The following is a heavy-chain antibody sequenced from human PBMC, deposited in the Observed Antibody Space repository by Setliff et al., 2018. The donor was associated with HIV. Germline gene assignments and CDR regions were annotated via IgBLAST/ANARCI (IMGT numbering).Heavy chain of an antibody. J-gene: IGHJ1*01. Sequence: ASVKVSCKASGYTLTDFYIHWVRQAPGQGLEWMGWIAPNSGGTGYAENLQGRVTMTRDTSVNTAYMELSRLTSDDTAVYYCTMSGANAVFREWGQGTLVTVSS. CDR2: IAPNSGGT. D-gene: IGHD3-10*02. CDR3: TMSGANAVFRE. V-gene: IGHV1-2*02. CDR1: GYTLTDFY.